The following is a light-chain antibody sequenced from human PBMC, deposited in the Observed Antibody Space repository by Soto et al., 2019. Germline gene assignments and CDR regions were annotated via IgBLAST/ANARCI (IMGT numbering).Light chain of an antibody. CDR2: DAY. CDR1: QSVDRY. CDR3: QQRGKRPST. V-gene: IGKV3-11*01. J-gene: IGKJ2*02. Sequence: RASQSVDRYVAWYQQKVGQAPRLLIYDAYSRATGVGARFTGSGSATDFSLTITSLEPEDFAVYYCQQRGKRPSTFGPGTKVDIK.